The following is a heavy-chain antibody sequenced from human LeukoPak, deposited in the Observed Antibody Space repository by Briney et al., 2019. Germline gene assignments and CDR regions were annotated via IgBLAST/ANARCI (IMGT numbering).Heavy chain of an antibody. V-gene: IGHV3-30-3*01. CDR1: GFTFSSYA. CDR2: ISYDGSNK. Sequence: PGGSLRLSCAASGFTFSSYAMHWVRQAPGKGLEWVAVISYDGSNKYYADSVKGRFTISRDNSKNTLYLQMNSLRAEDTAVYYCARDKPFGYCSSTSCSNWFDPWGQGTLVTVSS. CDR3: ARDKPFGYCSSTSCSNWFDP. J-gene: IGHJ5*02. D-gene: IGHD2-2*03.